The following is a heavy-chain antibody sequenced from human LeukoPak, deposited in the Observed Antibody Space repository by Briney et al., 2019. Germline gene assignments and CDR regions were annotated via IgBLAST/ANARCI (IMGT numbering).Heavy chain of an antibody. Sequence: ASVKVSCKASGYTFTSYYIHWVRQAPGQGLEWMGIINPSGGSTSYAQKFQGRVTMTRDTSTSTVYMELSSLRSDDTAVYYCARDYHGSGSGALFDYWGQGTLVTVSS. V-gene: IGHV1-46*01. CDR1: GYTFTSYY. CDR2: INPSGGST. J-gene: IGHJ4*02. D-gene: IGHD3-10*01. CDR3: ARDYHGSGSGALFDY.